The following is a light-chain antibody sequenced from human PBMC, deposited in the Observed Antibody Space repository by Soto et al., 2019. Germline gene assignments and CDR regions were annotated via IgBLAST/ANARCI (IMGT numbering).Light chain of an antibody. Sequence: EIVMTQSPATLSLSPGERATLSCWASQSISSKLAWYQHRPGQAPRLLIHGASSRATATPDRFSGSGSGTDFTLSISRLEPEDFAMYYCQQYGTSPQTFGQGTKVDIK. V-gene: IGKV3-20*01. CDR2: GAS. CDR1: QSISSK. CDR3: QQYGTSPQT. J-gene: IGKJ2*01.